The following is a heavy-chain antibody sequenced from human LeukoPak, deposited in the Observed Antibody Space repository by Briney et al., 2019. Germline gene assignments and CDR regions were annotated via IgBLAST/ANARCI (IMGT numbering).Heavy chain of an antibody. CDR2: IYYSGST. J-gene: IGHJ4*02. CDR3: AGRDYGGNFDY. D-gene: IGHD4-23*01. Sequence: SETLSLTCTVSGGSISSYYWSWIRQPPGKGLEWIGYIYYSGSTNYNPSLKSRVTISVDTSKNQFSLKLSSVTAADTAVYYCAGRDYGGNFDYWGQGTLVTVSS. V-gene: IGHV4-59*01. CDR1: GGSISSYY.